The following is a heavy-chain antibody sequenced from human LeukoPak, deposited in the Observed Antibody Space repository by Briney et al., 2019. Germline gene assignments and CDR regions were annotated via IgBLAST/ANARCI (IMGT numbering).Heavy chain of an antibody. V-gene: IGHV3-30*18. D-gene: IGHD6-19*01. Sequence: PGGSLRLSCAASGFTFSSYGMHWVRQAPGKGLEWVAVISNYGNNKYYAESVKGRFTISRDNSKNTLYLQMDSLRAEDTAVYYCANGGIVVATTGYWGQGTLVTVSS. CDR3: ANGGIVVATTGY. J-gene: IGHJ4*02. CDR1: GFTFSSYG. CDR2: ISNYGNNK.